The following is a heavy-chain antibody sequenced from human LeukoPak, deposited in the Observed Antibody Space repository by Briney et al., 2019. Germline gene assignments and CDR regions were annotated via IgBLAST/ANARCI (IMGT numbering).Heavy chain of an antibody. V-gene: IGHV3-74*01. CDR2: INSDGSST. CDR3: ARDSITIFGVVMYYYMDV. D-gene: IGHD3-3*01. J-gene: IGHJ6*03. CDR1: GFTFSSYW. Sequence: PGGSLGLSCAASGFTFSSYWMHWVRRAPGKGLVWVSRINSDGSSTSYADSVKGRFTISRDNAKNTLYLQMNSLRAEDTAVYYCARDSITIFGVVMYYYMDVWGKGTTVTVSS.